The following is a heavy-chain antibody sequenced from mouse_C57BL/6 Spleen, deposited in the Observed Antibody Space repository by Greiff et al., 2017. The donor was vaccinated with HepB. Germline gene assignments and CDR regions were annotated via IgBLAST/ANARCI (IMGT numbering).Heavy chain of an antibody. V-gene: IGHV5-6*01. CDR3: ARLDGYDGAMDD. J-gene: IGHJ4*01. Sequence: EVKLVESGGDLVKPGGSLKLSCAASGFTFSSYGMSWVRQTPDKRLEWVATISSGGSYTYYPDSVKGRFTISRDNAKNTLYLQMSSLKSEDTAMYDCARLDGYDGAMDDWGQGTSVTVSS. CDR2: ISSGGSYT. D-gene: IGHD2-2*01. CDR1: GFTFSSYG.